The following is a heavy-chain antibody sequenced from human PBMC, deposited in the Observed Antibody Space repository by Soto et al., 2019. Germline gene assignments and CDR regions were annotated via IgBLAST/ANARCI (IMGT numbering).Heavy chain of an antibody. J-gene: IGHJ3*02. V-gene: IGHV4-61*01. CDR2: IYYSGST. Sequence: SETLSLTCTVSGGSVSSGSYYWSWIRQPPGKGLEWIGYIYYSGSTNYNPSLKSRVTISVDTSKNQFSLKLRSVTAADTAVYYCARDPGGGGDAFDIWGQGTMVTVSS. CDR1: GGSVSSGSYY. CDR3: ARDPGGGGDAFDI. D-gene: IGHD3-16*01.